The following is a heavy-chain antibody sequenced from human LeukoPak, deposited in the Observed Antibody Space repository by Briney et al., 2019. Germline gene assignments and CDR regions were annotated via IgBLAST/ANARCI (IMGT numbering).Heavy chain of an antibody. J-gene: IGHJ4*02. CDR3: ARVATTIFPYYFDY. V-gene: IGHV3-30*02. CDR2: IRYDGSNK. Sequence: GGSLRLSCAASGFTFSSYGMHWVRQAPGKGLEWVAFIRYDGSNKYYADSVKGRFTISRDNSKNTLYLQMNSLRAEDTAVYYCARVATTIFPYYFDYWGQGTLVTVSS. CDR1: GFTFSSYG. D-gene: IGHD3-9*01.